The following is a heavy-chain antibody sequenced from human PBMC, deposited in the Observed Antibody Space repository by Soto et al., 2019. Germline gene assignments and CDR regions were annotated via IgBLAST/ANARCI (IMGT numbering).Heavy chain of an antibody. CDR1: GFSFRSYG. Sequence: QVQLVESGGGMVQPGRSLRLSCAASGFSFRSYGMQWVRQAPGKGLEGVAVISYDESKTYYADSVKGRFTISRDNSKNTLYLQMNGLRPEDTGVYYCAKETVRWLESGVDYWGQGTLVTVSS. V-gene: IGHV3-30*18. CDR2: ISYDESKT. J-gene: IGHJ4*02. D-gene: IGHD5-12*01. CDR3: AKETVRWLESGVDY.